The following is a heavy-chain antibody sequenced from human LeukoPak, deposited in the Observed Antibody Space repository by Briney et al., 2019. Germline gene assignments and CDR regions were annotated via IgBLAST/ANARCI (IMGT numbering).Heavy chain of an antibody. V-gene: IGHV4-61*02. CDR2: IYTSGST. D-gene: IGHD5-12*01. CDR1: GGSISSGSYY. Sequence: SQTLSLTCTVSGGSISSGSYYWSWIRQPAGKGLEWIGRIYTSGSTNYNPSLKSRVTISVDTSKNQFSLNVRSVTAADTAVYYCARELYSGCDSWGQGTLVTVST. CDR3: ARELYSGCDS. J-gene: IGHJ5*01.